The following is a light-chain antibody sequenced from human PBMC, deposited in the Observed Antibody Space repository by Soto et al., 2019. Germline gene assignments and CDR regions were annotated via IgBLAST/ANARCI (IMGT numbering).Light chain of an antibody. CDR3: QQYNSYLWT. J-gene: IGKJ1*01. CDR1: QSISAW. CDR2: KAS. V-gene: IGKV1-5*03. Sequence: VHLAQSPSTLSASVGDRGTITCRARQSISAWLAWYQQKPGKAPKLLIYKASTLESGVPSRFSGSGSGTEFTLTISCLQPDDFATYYCQQYNSYLWTFGQGTKVDIK.